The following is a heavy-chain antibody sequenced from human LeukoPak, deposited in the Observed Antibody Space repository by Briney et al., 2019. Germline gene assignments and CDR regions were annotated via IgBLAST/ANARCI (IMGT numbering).Heavy chain of an antibody. CDR1: GFTFSHYA. CDR3: AKDSMVGSSSGDWFDP. Sequence: PGGSLRLSCAASGFTFSHYAMSWVRQAPGKGLEWVSAITGSGGNTYYADFVKGRFTISRDNSKNTLYLQMNSLRAEDTAVYYCAKDSMVGSSSGDWFDPWGQGTLVTVSS. V-gene: IGHV3-23*01. CDR2: ITGSGGNT. D-gene: IGHD3-22*01. J-gene: IGHJ5*02.